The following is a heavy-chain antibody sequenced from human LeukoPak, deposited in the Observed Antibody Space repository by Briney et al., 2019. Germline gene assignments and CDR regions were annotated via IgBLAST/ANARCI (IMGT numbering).Heavy chain of an antibody. V-gene: IGHV1-69*13. CDR1: GYTFTSYG. Sequence: ASVTVSCTASGYTFTSYGISWVRQAPGQGLEWMGGIIPIFGTANYAQKFQGRVTITADESTSTAYMELSSLRSEDTAVYYCARDGIAVAGTGGVWFDPWGQGTLVTVSS. CDR3: ARDGIAVAGTGGVWFDP. CDR2: IIPIFGTA. J-gene: IGHJ5*02. D-gene: IGHD6-19*01.